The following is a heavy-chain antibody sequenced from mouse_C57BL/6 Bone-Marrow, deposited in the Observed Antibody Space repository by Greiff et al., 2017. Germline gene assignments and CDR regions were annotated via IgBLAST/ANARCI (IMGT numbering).Heavy chain of an antibody. Sequence: VQLQQSGAELARPGASVKMSCKASGYTFTSYTMHWVKQRTGQGLEWIGYINPSSGYTKYNQKFKGKATLTANKSSSTAYLQLISLTSVGSAIYYCARRVYVSRHWYFDVWGTGTTVTVSS. V-gene: IGHV1-4*01. CDR3: ARRVYVSRHWYFDV. CDR1: GYTFTSYT. J-gene: IGHJ1*03. CDR2: INPSSGYT. D-gene: IGHD1-1*01.